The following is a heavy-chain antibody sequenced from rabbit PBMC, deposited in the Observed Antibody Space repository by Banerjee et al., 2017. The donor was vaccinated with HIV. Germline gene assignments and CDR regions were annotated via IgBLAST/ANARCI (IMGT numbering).Heavy chain of an antibody. D-gene: IGHD2-1*01. V-gene: IGHV1S45*01. J-gene: IGHJ4*01. CDR1: GFSYSGGYA. CDR2: IYTGSGST. Sequence: QEQLEESGGDLVKPEGTLTLTCTASGFSYSGGYAMCWVRQAPGKGLEWIGCIYTGSGSTYYATWAKGRFTISKTSSTTVTLQMTSLTAADTATYFCARGAGYVDYGFNLWGQGTLVTVS. CDR3: ARGAGYVDYGFNL.